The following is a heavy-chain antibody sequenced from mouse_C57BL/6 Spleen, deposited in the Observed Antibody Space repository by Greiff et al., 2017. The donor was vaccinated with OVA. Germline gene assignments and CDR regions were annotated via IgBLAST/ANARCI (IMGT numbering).Heavy chain of an antibody. CDR3: ARDYGSSYAY. CDR2: IYPGDGDT. CDR1: GYAFSSSW. J-gene: IGHJ3*01. V-gene: IGHV1-82*01. Sequence: QVQLQQSGPELVKPGASVKISCKASGYAFSSSWMNWVKQRPGKGLEWIGRIYPGDGDTNYNGKFKGKATLTADKPSSTAYMQLSSLTSEDSAVYFCARDYGSSYAYWGQGTLVTVSA. D-gene: IGHD1-1*01.